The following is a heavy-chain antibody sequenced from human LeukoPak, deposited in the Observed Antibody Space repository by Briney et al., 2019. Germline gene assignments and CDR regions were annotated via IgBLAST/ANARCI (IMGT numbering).Heavy chain of an antibody. Sequence: SQTLSLTCTVSGGSISSGDYYWSWIRQPPEKGLEWIGYIYYSGSTYYNPSLKSRVTISVDTSKNQFSLKLSSVTAADTAVYYCATSNSSLYYFDYWGQGTLVTVSS. D-gene: IGHD6-13*01. V-gene: IGHV4-30-4*01. CDR3: ATSNSSLYYFDY. J-gene: IGHJ4*02. CDR2: IYYSGST. CDR1: GGSISSGDYY.